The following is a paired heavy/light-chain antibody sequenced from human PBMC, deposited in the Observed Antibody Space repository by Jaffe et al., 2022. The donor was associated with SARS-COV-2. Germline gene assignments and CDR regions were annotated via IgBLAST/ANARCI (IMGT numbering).Heavy chain of an antibody. CDR1: GFTFSTYA. D-gene: IGHD5-18*01. CDR2: ISAGGGST. J-gene: IGHJ4*02. Sequence: EVQLGDSGGGPVQPGGSLRLSCVASGFTFSTYAMSWVRQAPGKGLEWVSDISAGGGSTHYADSVTGRFTISRDNSKNTLYLQMNSLRVEDTAVYHCARPNGIQLWSPFDYWGQGTLVTVSS. CDR3: ARPNGIQLWSPFDY. V-gene: IGHV3-23*04.
Light chain of an antibody. CDR2: RDI. CDR3: QVWDSNTVI. CDR1: NIGSKD. V-gene: IGLV3-9*01. Sequence: SSELTQPLSVSVALGQTARITCGRDNIGSKDVHWYQQKPGQAPVLVIYRDILRPSGIPERISGSNSGNTATLTIVRAQAGDEADYYCQVWDSNTVIFGGGTRLTVL. J-gene: IGLJ2*01.